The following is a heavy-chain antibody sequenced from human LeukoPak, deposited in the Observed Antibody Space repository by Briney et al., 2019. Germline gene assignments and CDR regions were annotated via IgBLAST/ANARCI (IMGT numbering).Heavy chain of an antibody. V-gene: IGHV3-9*01. Sequence: PGGSLRLSCAASGFTFDDYAMHWVRQAPGKGLEWVSGISWNSGSIGYADSVKGRFTISRDNAKNSLYLQMNSLRAEDTALYYCAKSEWELLQSAFDIWGQGTMVTVSS. CDR2: ISWNSGSI. D-gene: IGHD1-26*01. CDR3: AKSEWELLQSAFDI. CDR1: GFTFDDYA. J-gene: IGHJ3*02.